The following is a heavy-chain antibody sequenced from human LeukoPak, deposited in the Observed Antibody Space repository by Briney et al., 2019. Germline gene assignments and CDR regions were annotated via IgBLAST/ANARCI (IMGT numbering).Heavy chain of an antibody. CDR3: ARGANYYDSSGYYPPVEY. D-gene: IGHD3-22*01. J-gene: IGHJ4*02. CDR2: IYYSWSA. CDR1: GGSISSYY. Sequence: KPSETLSLTCTVSGGSISSYYWSWIRQPRGKRLEWIGYIYYSWSANYNPSLKSRVTISVDTSKNQFSLKLSSVTEADAAVDYCARGANYYDSSGYYPPVEYWGQGTLVSVSS. V-gene: IGHV4-59*01.